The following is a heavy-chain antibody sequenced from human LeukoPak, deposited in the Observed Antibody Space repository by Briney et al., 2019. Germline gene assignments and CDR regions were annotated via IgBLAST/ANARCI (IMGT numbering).Heavy chain of an antibody. J-gene: IGHJ4*02. CDR2: ISSSSSYI. CDR3: AGGRVVPAAKYFDY. V-gene: IGHV3-21*04. CDR1: GFTFSSYS. Sequence: GGSLRLSCAASGFTFSSYSMNWVRQAPGKGLEWVSSISSSSSYIYYADSVKGRFTISRDNAKNSLYLQMNSLRAEDTALYYCAGGRVVPAAKYFDYWGQGTLVTVSS. D-gene: IGHD2-2*01.